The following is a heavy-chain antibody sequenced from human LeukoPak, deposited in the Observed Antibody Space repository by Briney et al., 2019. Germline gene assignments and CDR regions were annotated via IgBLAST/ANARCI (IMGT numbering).Heavy chain of an antibody. CDR2: ISGSGGST. D-gene: IGHD2-2*01. J-gene: IGHJ4*02. CDR1: GFTFSSYA. V-gene: IGHV3-23*01. CDR3: AKTYQLLTRLAYYFDY. Sequence: GGSPRLSCAASGFTFSSYAMSWVRQAPGKGLEWVSAISGSGGSTYYADSVKGRFTISRDNSKNTLYLQMNSLRAEDTAVYYCAKTYQLLTRLAYYFDYWGQGTLVTVSS.